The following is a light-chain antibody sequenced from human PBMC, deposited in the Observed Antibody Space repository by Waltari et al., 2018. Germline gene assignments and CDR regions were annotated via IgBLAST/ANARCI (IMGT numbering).Light chain of an antibody. CDR2: AAS. V-gene: IGKV1-39*01. J-gene: IGKJ2*01. CDR1: QNISNY. Sequence: EIQMTQAASCLSASVGDRATITCRASQNISNYLNWYQQKPGKAPRLLIYAASSLQSGVPSRFSGSGSGTDFTLTIISLQPEDFATYYCQQNDTHPNTFGQGTKLEIK. CDR3: QQNDTHPNT.